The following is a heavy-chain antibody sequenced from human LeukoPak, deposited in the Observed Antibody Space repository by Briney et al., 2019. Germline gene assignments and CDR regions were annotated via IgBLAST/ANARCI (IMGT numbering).Heavy chain of an antibody. V-gene: IGHV3-48*04. Sequence: GGSLRLSCAASGFTFSSYWMSWVRQAPGKGLEWVSYISSSGSTIYYADSVKGRFTISRDNAKNSLYLQMNSLRADDTAVYYCARDGGSAWFFRYWGQGTLVTVSS. J-gene: IGHJ4*02. CDR3: ARDGGSAWFFRY. D-gene: IGHD6-19*01. CDR1: GFTFSSYW. CDR2: ISSSGSTI.